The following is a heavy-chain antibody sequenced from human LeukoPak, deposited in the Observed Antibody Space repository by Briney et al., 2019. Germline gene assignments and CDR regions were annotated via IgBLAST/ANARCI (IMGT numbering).Heavy chain of an antibody. CDR3: AKDPYGSGTNWFDP. J-gene: IGHJ5*02. CDR1: GFTFDDYA. V-gene: IGHV3-9*01. Sequence: GGSLRLSCAASGFTFDDYAMHWVRQAPGKGLEWVSGISWNSGSIGYADSVKGRFTISRDNAKNSLYLQMNSLRAEDTALYYCAKDPYGSGTNWFDPWGQGTLVTASS. D-gene: IGHD3-10*01. CDR2: ISWNSGSI.